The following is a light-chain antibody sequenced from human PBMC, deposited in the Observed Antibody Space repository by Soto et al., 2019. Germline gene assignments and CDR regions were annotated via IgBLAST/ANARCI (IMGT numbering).Light chain of an antibody. CDR2: EVS. CDR1: SSDVGGYSS. CDR3: ISYAGSNNYV. J-gene: IGLJ1*01. V-gene: IGLV2-8*01. Sequence: VLTQPPSASGSPGQSVTISCTGTSSDVGGYSSVAWFQHHPGKAPKLMIYEVSKRPSGVPDRFSGSKSGNTASLTVSGLQAEDEADYYCISYAGSNNYVFGTGTKVTVL.